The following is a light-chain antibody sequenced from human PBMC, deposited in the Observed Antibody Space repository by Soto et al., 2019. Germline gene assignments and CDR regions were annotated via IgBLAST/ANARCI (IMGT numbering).Light chain of an antibody. V-gene: IGKV1-8*01. J-gene: IGKJ1*01. CDR2: AAS. CDR3: QQYYSYPRT. Sequence: AIRMTQSPSSLSASTGDRVTITCRASQGISNHLAWYQQKPGKAPNLLTYAASTLQSGVPSRFSGSGSGTDFTLTISCLQSEDFATYYCQQYYSYPRTFGQGTKVEIK. CDR1: QGISNH.